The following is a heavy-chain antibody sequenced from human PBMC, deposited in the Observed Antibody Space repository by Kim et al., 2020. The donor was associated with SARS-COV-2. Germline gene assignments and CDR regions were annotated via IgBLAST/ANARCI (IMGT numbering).Heavy chain of an antibody. CDR1: GFTFSNAW. CDR2: IKSKTDGGTT. V-gene: IGHV3-15*01. CDR3: TTSSYGSGSYYKVGFDY. Sequence: GGSLRLSCAASGFTFSNAWMSWVRQAPGKGLEWVGRIKSKTDGGTTDYAAPVKGRFTISRDDSKNTLYLQMNSLKTEDTAVYYCTTSSYGSGSYYKVGFDYWGQGTLVTLSS. D-gene: IGHD3-10*01. J-gene: IGHJ4*02.